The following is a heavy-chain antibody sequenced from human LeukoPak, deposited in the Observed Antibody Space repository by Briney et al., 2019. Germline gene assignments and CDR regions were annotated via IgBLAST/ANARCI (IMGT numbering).Heavy chain of an antibody. CDR1: GFTFTNAG. V-gene: IGHV3-30*01. Sequence: PGGSLRLSCAASGFTFTNAGIHWVRLAAGKGREWVSFISHYGTNKYYSDSVDGRFTVSRLNSQNTVHLQMTALRPDDTATYYCASEDVDTGDFWGQGTLVTVSS. J-gene: IGHJ4*02. CDR3: ASEDVDTGDF. D-gene: IGHD5-18*01. CDR2: ISHYGTNK.